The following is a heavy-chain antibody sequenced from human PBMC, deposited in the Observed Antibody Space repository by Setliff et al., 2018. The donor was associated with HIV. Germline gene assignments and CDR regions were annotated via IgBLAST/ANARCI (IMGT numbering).Heavy chain of an antibody. D-gene: IGHD3-10*01. CDR3: ASFYGDYGY. Sequence: PGGSLRLSCSASGFTFAIHWMTWVRQAPGKGLDWVAHIGSSNHGIHYTASVQGRFTVSRDNANNLLFLQMNNLRDEDTAVYCCASFYGDYGYWGHGTQVTVSS. J-gene: IGHJ4*01. CDR1: GFTFAIHW. CDR2: IGSSNHGI. V-gene: IGHV3-48*02.